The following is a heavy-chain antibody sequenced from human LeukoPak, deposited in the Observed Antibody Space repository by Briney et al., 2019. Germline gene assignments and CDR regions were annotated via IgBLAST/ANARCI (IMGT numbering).Heavy chain of an antibody. CDR3: AKDIAAAGTSGGYMDV. V-gene: IGHV3-9*01. CDR2: INWNGGNI. J-gene: IGHJ6*03. D-gene: IGHD6-13*01. Sequence: LGGSLRLSCAASGFTFDDYAMHWVRQAPGKGLEWVSGINWNGGNIGYADSVKGRFTISRDNAKNSLYLQMNSLRAEDTALYYCAKDIAAAGTSGGYMDVWGKGTTVTISS. CDR1: GFTFDDYA.